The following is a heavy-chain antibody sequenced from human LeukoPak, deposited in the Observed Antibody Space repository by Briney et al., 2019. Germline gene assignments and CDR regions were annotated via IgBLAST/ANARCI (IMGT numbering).Heavy chain of an antibody. J-gene: IGHJ5*02. CDR2: IYTSGST. V-gene: IGHV4-4*07. D-gene: IGHD6-19*01. CDR1: GGSISSYY. CDR3: ARLPQQWLVPNGWFDP. Sequence: SETLSLTCTVSGGSISSYYWSWIRQPAGKGLEWIGRIYTSGSTNYNPSLKSRVTMSVDTSKNQFSLKLSSVTAADTAVYYCARLPQQWLVPNGWFDPWGQGTLVTVSS.